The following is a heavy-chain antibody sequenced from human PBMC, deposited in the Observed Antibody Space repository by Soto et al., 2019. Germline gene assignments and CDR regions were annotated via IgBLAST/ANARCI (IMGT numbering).Heavy chain of an antibody. CDR3: AKDRVGDHYGSDY. CDR1: GFTFSSYG. J-gene: IGHJ4*02. V-gene: IGHV3-30*18. D-gene: IGHD3-10*01. CDR2: ISYDGSNK. Sequence: GGSLRLSCAASGFTFSSYGMHWVRQAPGKGLEWVAVISYDGSNKYYADSVKGRFTISRDNSKNTLYLQMNSLRAEDTAVYYCAKDRVGDHYGSDYWGQGTLVTVSS.